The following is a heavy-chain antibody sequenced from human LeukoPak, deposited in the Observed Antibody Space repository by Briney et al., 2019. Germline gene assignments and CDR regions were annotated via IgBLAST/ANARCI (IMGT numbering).Heavy chain of an antibody. CDR3: ARNYGDL. Sequence: PQASVKVSCKASGYIFTAYYIHWVRQAPGQGLEWVGRIHPSSGGTEYAQNFQGRVTVTRDTSITTAYMELNRLTSDDTAVYYCARNYGDLGGQGTLVTVSS. V-gene: IGHV1-2*06. CDR2: IHPSSGGT. J-gene: IGHJ4*02. D-gene: IGHD4-17*01. CDR1: GYIFTAYY.